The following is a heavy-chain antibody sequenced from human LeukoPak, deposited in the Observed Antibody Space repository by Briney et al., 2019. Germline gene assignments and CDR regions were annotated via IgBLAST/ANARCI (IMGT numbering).Heavy chain of an antibody. CDR3: ARGGGYCSSTSCYGKLPFNWFDP. D-gene: IGHD2-2*01. CDR2: IYHSGST. CDR1: GDSISIGGYS. Sequence: SQTLSLTCAVSGDSISIGGYSWSWIRQPPGKGLEWLGYIYHSGSTYYNPSLKSRVTISVDRSKNHFSLKLSSVTAADTAVYYCARGGGYCSSTSCYGKLPFNWFDPWGQGTLVTVSS. J-gene: IGHJ5*02. V-gene: IGHV4-30-2*01.